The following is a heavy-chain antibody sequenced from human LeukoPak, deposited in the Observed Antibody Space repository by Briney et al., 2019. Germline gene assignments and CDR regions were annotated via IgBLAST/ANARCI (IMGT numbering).Heavy chain of an antibody. CDR1: GGSISSGNYY. D-gene: IGHD6-13*01. V-gene: IGHV4-61*02. CDR2: IYSSGST. J-gene: IGHJ5*02. Sequence: SQTLSLTCTVSGGSISSGNYYWSWIRQPAGKGLEWIGRIYSSGSTNYNPSLKSRVTISEDTSKNQFSLKLTSVTAADTAVYYCARDLFTSSWYRWFDPWGQGTLVTVSS. CDR3: ARDLFTSSWYRWFDP.